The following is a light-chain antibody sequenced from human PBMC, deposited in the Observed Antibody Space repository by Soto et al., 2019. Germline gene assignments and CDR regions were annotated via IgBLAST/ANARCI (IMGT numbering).Light chain of an antibody. Sequence: ALTQPASVSGSPGQSITISCVGTSSDIGDYNYVSWYQQHPGKVPKVIIYDVSNRPSGVSYRFSATKSGNTASLTISGLQAEDEADYYCCSDTRSGTLIFGTGTKVTVL. CDR2: DVS. V-gene: IGLV2-14*01. CDR1: SSDIGDYNY. CDR3: CSDTRSGTLI. J-gene: IGLJ1*01.